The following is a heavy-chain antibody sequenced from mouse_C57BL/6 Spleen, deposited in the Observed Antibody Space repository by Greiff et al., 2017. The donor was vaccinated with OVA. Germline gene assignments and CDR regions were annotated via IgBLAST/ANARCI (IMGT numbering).Heavy chain of an antibody. Sequence: EVKLMESGGGLVQPGGSLSLSCAASGFTFTDYYMSWVRQPPGKALEWLGFIRNKANGYTTEYSASVKGRFTISRDNSQSILYLQMNALGAEDSATYYSARYGGTQSSFDVWGTGTTVTVSS. CDR3: ARYGGTQSSFDV. CDR1: GFTFTDYY. J-gene: IGHJ1*03. D-gene: IGHD2-14*01. CDR2: IRNKANGYTT. V-gene: IGHV7-3*01.